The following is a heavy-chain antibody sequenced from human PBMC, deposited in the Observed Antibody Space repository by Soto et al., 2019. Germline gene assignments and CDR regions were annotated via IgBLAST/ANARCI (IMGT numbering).Heavy chain of an antibody. CDR2: ISWNSGSI. V-gene: IGHV3-9*01. CDR3: AKDINSPYYYDSSGYSFDY. J-gene: IGHJ4*02. Sequence: LRLSCAASGFTFDDYAMHWVRQAPGKGLEWVSGISWNSGSIGYADSVKGRFTISRDNAKNSLYLQMNSLRAEDTALYYCAKDINSPYYYDSSGYSFDYWGQGTLVTVSS. D-gene: IGHD3-22*01. CDR1: GFTFDDYA.